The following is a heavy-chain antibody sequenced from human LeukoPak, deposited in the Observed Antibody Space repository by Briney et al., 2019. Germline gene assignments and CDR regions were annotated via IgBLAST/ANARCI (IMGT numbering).Heavy chain of an antibody. D-gene: IGHD3-16*01. CDR1: GYTFTSYG. CDR3: ARDHDGWFDP. V-gene: IGHV1-18*01. CDR2: ISAYNGNT. Sequence: ASVKVSCKASGYTFTSYGVSWVRQAPGERLEWTGWISAYNGNTNYAQKLQGRVTMTTDTSTSTAYMELRSLRSDDTAVYYCARDHDGWFDPWGQGTLVTVSS. J-gene: IGHJ5*02.